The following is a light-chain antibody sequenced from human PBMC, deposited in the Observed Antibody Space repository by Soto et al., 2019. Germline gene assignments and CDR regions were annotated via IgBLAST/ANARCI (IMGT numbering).Light chain of an antibody. CDR2: DGS. CDR1: QSINTW. V-gene: IGKV1-5*03. J-gene: IGKJ1*01. Sequence: DIQMTQSPSTLSASVGARIIITCRASQSINTWLAWYQQKPGEAPKLLIYDGSTLERGVPSRFCGSGSGTEFTLTISRLQPDDFAPFYCQQYKTYPRTFGQGTKVEVK. CDR3: QQYKTYPRT.